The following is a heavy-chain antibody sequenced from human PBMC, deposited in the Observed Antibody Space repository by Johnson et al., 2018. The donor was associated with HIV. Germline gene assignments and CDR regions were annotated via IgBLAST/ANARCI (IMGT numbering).Heavy chain of an antibody. Sequence: QVQLVESGGGLVKPGGSLRLSCAASGFTFSDYYMSWIRQAPGKGLEWVSYISNSGNTIYYADSVKGRFTISRDNAKNSLYLQMNSLRAEDTAVYYCARDNYYDSSGYYSNDAFDIWGHGTMVTVSS. J-gene: IGHJ3*02. D-gene: IGHD3-22*01. CDR1: GFTFSDYY. V-gene: IGHV3-11*04. CDR3: ARDNYYDSSGYYSNDAFDI. CDR2: ISNSGNTI.